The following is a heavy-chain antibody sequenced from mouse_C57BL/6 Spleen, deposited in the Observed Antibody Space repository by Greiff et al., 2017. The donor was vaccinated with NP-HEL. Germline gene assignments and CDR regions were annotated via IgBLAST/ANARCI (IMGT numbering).Heavy chain of an antibody. CDR1: GYTFTSYW. V-gene: IGHV1-7*01. Sequence: QVQLQQSGAELAKPGASVKLSCKASGYTFTSYWMHWVKQRPGQGLEWIGYINPSSGYTKYNQKFRDKATLTADKSSSTAYMQLSSLTYEDSAVYYCARYDYDGKGAMDYWGQGTSVTVSS. D-gene: IGHD2-4*01. CDR3: ARYDYDGKGAMDY. J-gene: IGHJ4*01. CDR2: INPSSGYT.